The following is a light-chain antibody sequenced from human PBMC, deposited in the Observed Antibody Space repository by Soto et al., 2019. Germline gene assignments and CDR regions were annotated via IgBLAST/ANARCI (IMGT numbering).Light chain of an antibody. CDR1: SSDVGGYNY. CDR3: CSYAGSYSYVV. Sequence: QSALTHPRSVSGSLGQSVTISCTGTSSDVGGYNYVSWYQQHPGKAPKLIIYDVSERPSGVPDRFSGSKSGNTASLTISGLQAEDEADYCCCSYAGSYSYVVFGGGTKLTVL. V-gene: IGLV2-11*01. J-gene: IGLJ2*01. CDR2: DVS.